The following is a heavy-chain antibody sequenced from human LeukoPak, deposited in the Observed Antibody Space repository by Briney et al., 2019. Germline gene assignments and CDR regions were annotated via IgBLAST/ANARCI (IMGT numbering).Heavy chain of an antibody. Sequence: PGRSLRLSCAASGFTFSSYGMHWVRQAPGKGLEWVAVIWYDGSNKYYAGSVKGRFTISRDNSKNTLYLQMNSLRAEDTAVYYCARDQATVTAFDYWGQGTLVTVSS. V-gene: IGHV3-33*01. D-gene: IGHD4-17*01. CDR3: ARDQATVTAFDY. CDR1: GFTFSSYG. J-gene: IGHJ4*02. CDR2: IWYDGSNK.